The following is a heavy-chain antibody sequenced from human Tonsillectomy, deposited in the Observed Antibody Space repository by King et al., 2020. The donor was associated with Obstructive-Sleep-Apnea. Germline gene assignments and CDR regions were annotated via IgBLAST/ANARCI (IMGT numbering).Heavy chain of an antibody. D-gene: IGHD3-22*01. Sequence: VQLQESGPGLVKPSETLSLTCTVSGGSISTYYWNWIRQPPGKGLEWIGYIYYSGSTNYNPSLKSRVTISVDTSKNQFSRNLSSVTAADTAFYYCARGGYYYFDYWGPGTLATVSS. CDR2: IYYSGST. CDR1: GGSISTYY. J-gene: IGHJ4*02. CDR3: ARGGYYYFDY. V-gene: IGHV4-59*08.